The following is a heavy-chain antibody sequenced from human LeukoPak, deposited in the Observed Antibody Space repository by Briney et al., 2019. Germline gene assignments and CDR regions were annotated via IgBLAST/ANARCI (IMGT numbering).Heavy chain of an antibody. D-gene: IGHD6-19*01. J-gene: IGHJ4*02. CDR2: IYGDGST. V-gene: IGHV3-66*04. CDR1: GFIVSGNY. CDR3: AKLKQWQPQRYFFEY. Sequence: GGSLRLSCAASGFIVSGNYMIWVRQAPEKGLEWVSVIYGDGSTNLADSVKGRFTMSRDTSENTVHLQMNSLRVEDTAVYYCAKLKQWQPQRYFFEYWGQGALVTVAS.